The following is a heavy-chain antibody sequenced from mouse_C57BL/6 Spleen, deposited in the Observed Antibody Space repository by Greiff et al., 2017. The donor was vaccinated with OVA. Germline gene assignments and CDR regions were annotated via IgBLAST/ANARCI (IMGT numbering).Heavy chain of an antibody. CDR3: ANYYGSPRYFDV. CDR1: GYSITSGYY. J-gene: IGHJ1*03. CDR2: ISYDGSN. D-gene: IGHD1-1*01. Sequence: EVQRVESGPGLVKPSQSLSLTCSVTGYSITSGYYWNWIRQFPGNKLEWMGYISYDGSNNYNPSLKNRISITRDTSKNQFFLKWNSVTTEDTATYYCANYYGSPRYFDVWGTGTTVTVSS. V-gene: IGHV3-6*01.